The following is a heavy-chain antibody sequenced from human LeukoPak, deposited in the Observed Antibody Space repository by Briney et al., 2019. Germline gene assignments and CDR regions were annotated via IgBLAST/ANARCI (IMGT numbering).Heavy chain of an antibody. CDR3: ARVPSGSPKGGAFDI. Sequence: GSSVKVSCKASGGTFSSYAISWVRQAPGQGLEWMGGIIPIFGTANYAQKFQGRVTITTDESTSTAYMELSSLRSEDTAVYYCARVPSGSPKGGAFDIWGQGTMVTVSS. D-gene: IGHD1-26*01. CDR2: IIPIFGTA. J-gene: IGHJ3*02. CDR1: GGTFSSYA. V-gene: IGHV1-69*05.